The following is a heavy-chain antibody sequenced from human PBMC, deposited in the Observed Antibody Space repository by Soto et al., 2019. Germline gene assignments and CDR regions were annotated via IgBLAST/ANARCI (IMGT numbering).Heavy chain of an antibody. J-gene: IGHJ4*02. V-gene: IGHV3-11*04. CDR3: ASWLKTSGWYVLLEGSFDY. CDR1: GFTFSDYY. Sequence: GVLRLSCAASGFTFSDYYMSWIRQAPGKGLEWVSYISSSGSTIYYADSVKGRFTISRDNAKNSLYLQMNSLRAEDTAVYYCASWLKTSGWYVLLEGSFDYWGQGTLVTVSS. CDR2: ISSSGSTI. D-gene: IGHD6-19*01.